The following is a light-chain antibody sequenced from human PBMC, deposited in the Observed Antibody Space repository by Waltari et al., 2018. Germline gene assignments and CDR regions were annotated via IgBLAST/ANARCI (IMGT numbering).Light chain of an antibody. J-gene: IGLJ3*02. V-gene: IGLV3-21*04. CDR1: GLGTKT. CDR3: QVWDFTQGV. Sequence: SHVLNQPPSLSVAPRKTARMSRGGTGLGTKTVHWYQQKPGQSPVLVIHYDSGRPSGIPERFSGSTSGNTATLTIKWVEAGDEAEYFCQVWDFTQGVFGGGTKLTVL. CDR2: YDS.